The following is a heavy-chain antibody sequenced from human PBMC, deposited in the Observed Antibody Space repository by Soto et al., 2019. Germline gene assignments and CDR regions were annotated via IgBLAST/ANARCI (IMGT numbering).Heavy chain of an antibody. D-gene: IGHD1-20*01. V-gene: IGHV1-69*01. Sequence: QAQLMQSGAEVKKPGSSVKVSCKASGGTFSGYAISWVRQAPGQGLEWMGGIIPILGITNYAQKFQGRITIAADESTGTADLDRRSLRSEATAVYYCARDPRSITGTTSSEEGQHWGQGTLVSVSS. CDR2: IIPILGIT. CDR1: GGTFSGYA. J-gene: IGHJ1*01. CDR3: ARDPRSITGTTSSEEGQH.